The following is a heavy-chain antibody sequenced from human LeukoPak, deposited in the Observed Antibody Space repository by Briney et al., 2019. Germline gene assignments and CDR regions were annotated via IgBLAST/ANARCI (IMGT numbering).Heavy chain of an antibody. CDR1: EDTFTGYY. CDR3: ATDHCTRTNCYEDYYHGMDV. J-gene: IGHJ6*02. D-gene: IGHD2-2*01. V-gene: IGHV1-2*02. Sequence: ASVKDSCKASEDTFTGYYIHWVRQAPGQGLEWMGWVNPNNGVTEYAQEFQGRVTMTRDTSLSTAYMELSRLRSDDTAVYYCATDHCTRTNCYEDYYHGMDVWGQGTTVTVSS. CDR2: VNPNNGVT.